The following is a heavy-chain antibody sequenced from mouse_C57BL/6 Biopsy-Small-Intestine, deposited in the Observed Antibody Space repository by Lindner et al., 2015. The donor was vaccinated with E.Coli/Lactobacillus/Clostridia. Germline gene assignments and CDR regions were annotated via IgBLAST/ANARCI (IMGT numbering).Heavy chain of an antibody. CDR3: ARDFKGSGWPESYYYGMDV. CDR2: ISAYNGNT. CDR1: GYTFTSYG. V-gene: IGHV1-81*01. Sequence: SVKVSCKASGYTFTSYGISWVRQAPGQGLEWMGWISAYNGNTNYAQNFQGRVAMTTDTSTSTAYMELRSLRSDDTAFYYCARDFKGSGWPESYYYGMDVWGQGTTVTVSS. D-gene: IGHD1-1*01. J-gene: IGHJ1*01.